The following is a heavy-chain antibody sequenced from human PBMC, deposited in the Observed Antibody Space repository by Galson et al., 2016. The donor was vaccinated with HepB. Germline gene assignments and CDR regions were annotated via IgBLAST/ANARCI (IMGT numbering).Heavy chain of an antibody. CDR3: GKHGGFDY. D-gene: IGHD3-16*01. J-gene: IGHJ4*02. CDR1: GFTFSNYG. Sequence: SLRLSCAASGFTFSNYGMHWVRQAPGKGPEWVAVIYYDGSKKYYADSVKGRFTISRDNSKNTLYLYMNSLRAGDTAVYYCGKHGGFDYWGQGTLVTVSS. V-gene: IGHV3-33*06. CDR2: IYYDGSKK.